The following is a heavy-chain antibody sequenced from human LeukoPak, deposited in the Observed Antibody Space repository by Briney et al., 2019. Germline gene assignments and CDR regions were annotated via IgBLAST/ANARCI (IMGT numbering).Heavy chain of an antibody. V-gene: IGHV3-66*02. D-gene: IGHD1-26*01. Sequence: GSLRLSCAASGFTVNNKYMTWVRQAPGKGLEWVSLIYNDGRTYYADSVKGRCTISRDNSKNTLYLQMNSLRAEDTAVYYCAKVRWDHRELLLALDYWGQGTLVTVSS. CDR1: GFTVNNKY. J-gene: IGHJ4*02. CDR2: IYNDGRT. CDR3: AKVRWDHRELLLALDY.